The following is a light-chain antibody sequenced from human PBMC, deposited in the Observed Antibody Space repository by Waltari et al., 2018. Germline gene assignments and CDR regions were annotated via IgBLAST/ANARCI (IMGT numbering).Light chain of an antibody. CDR2: QVS. J-gene: IGKJ1*01. Sequence: DVVMTQSPLSLPVTLGQQASLLCWPSQSLVHSHRNTYFNWLQQMPDQSSSRLISQVSNRDSGVPDRFSGSGAGTDFTLKSSMVEAEDVGVYYCMQGTHWPRTFGQGTKVEIK. CDR1: QSLVHSHRNTY. V-gene: IGKV2-30*02. CDR3: MQGTHWPRT.